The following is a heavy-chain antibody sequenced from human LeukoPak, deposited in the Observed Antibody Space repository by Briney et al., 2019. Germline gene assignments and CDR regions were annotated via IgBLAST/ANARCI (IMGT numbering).Heavy chain of an antibody. CDR1: GYTFTSYD. V-gene: IGHV1-8*01. CDR3: ARELRGSYYRSLVGHFDY. Sequence: ASVKVSCKASGYTFTSYDINWVRQATGQGLEWMGWMNPNSGNTGYAQKFQGRVTMTRNTSISTAYMELSSLRSDDTAVYYCARELRGSYYRSLVGHFDYWGQGTLVTVSS. J-gene: IGHJ4*02. CDR2: MNPNSGNT. D-gene: IGHD1-26*01.